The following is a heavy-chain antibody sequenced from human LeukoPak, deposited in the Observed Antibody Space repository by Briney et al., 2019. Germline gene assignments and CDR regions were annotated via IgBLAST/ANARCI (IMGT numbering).Heavy chain of an antibody. CDR1: GYSFTSGHY. J-gene: IGHJ4*02. Sequence: SETLSLTCSVSGYSFTSGHYWGWIRQPPGKGLEWIANIYHAGSAHYNPSLKSRVTISVDTSKNQFSLKLSSVTAADTAVYYCARYCTSTTCILRGFDYWGQGTLVTVSS. CDR2: IYHAGSA. D-gene: IGHD2-2*01. V-gene: IGHV4-38-2*01. CDR3: ARYCTSTTCILRGFDY.